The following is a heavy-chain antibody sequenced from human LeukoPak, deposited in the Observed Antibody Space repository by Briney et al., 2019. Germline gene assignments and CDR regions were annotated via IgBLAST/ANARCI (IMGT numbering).Heavy chain of an antibody. Sequence: PGGSLRLSCAASGFTFDDYAMHWVRQAPGKGLEWVSLISWDGGSTYYADSVKGRFTISRDNSKNSLYLQMNSLRAEDTALYYCAKAREWYSNGDAFDIWGQGTMVTVSS. CDR1: GFTFDDYA. CDR2: ISWDGGST. CDR3: AKAREWYSNGDAFDI. D-gene: IGHD3-3*01. V-gene: IGHV3-43D*03. J-gene: IGHJ3*02.